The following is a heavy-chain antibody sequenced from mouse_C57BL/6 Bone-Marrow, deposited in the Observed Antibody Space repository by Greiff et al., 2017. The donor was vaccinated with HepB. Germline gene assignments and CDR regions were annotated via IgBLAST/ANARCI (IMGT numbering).Heavy chain of an antibody. CDR1: GFTIKNTY. V-gene: IGHV14-3*01. Sequence: EVQLQQSVAELVRPGASVKLSCTASGFTIKNTYMHWVKQRPEQGLEWIGRIDPANGNTKYAPKFQGKATITADTSSNTAYLQLSSLTSEDTAIYYCASRRAFAYWGQGTLVTVSA. D-gene: IGHD3-1*01. CDR2: IDPANGNT. CDR3: ASRRAFAY. J-gene: IGHJ3*01.